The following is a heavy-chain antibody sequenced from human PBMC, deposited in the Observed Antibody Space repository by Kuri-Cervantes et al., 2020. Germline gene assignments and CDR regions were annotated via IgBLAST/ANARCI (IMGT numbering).Heavy chain of an antibody. J-gene: IGHJ3*02. CDR3: AKDLGIVVVKDAFDI. Sequence: LSLTCAASGFTFSSYGMHWVRQAPGKGLEWVSGISWNSGSIGYADSVKGRFTISRDNAKNSLYLQMNSLRAEDTALYYCAKDLGIVVVKDAFDIWGQGTMVTVSS. CDR1: GFTFSSYG. D-gene: IGHD3-22*01. CDR2: ISWNSGSI. V-gene: IGHV3-9*01.